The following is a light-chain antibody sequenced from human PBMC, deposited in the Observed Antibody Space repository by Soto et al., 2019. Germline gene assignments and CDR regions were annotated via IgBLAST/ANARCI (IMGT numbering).Light chain of an antibody. CDR1: SSNIGSNY. CDR3: AAWDDSLSGYV. CDR2: RNN. J-gene: IGLJ1*01. V-gene: IGLV1-47*01. Sequence: QSALTQPPSASGTPGQRVTISCSGSSSNIGSNYVYWYQQLPGTAPKLLIYRNNQRPSGVPDRFSGSKSGTSASLAINGLRSEDEADYYCAAWDDSLSGYVFGTGTKVTVL.